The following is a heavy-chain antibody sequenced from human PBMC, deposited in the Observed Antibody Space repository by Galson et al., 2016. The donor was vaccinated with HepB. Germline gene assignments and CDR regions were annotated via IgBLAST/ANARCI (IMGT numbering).Heavy chain of an antibody. J-gene: IGHJ5*02. D-gene: IGHD2-15*01. V-gene: IGHV3-74*01. CDR1: GFTFNSYW. CDR2: INTDGSET. Sequence: SLRLSCAASGFTFNSYWMHWVRQAPGKGLVWVSRINTDGSETNYADSVKGRFTISRDNSKNTLYLQMNSLRAEDTAVYYCAKRYCSGGSCYHVDHWGQGTLVTVSS. CDR3: AKRYCSGGSCYHVDH.